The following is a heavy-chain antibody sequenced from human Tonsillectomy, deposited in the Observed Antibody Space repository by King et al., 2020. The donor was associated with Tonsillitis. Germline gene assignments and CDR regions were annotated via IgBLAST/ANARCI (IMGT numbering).Heavy chain of an antibody. CDR2: IYYSGST. CDR3: ARHLRRYCSGGSCYPLY. D-gene: IGHD2-15*01. Sequence: QLQEPGPGLVKPSETLSLTCTVSGGSISSYYWSWIRQPPGKGLEWIGYIYYSGSTNYNPSLKSRVTISVDTSKNQFSLKLSSVTAADTAVYSCARHLRRYCSGGSCYPLYWGQGTLVTVSS. J-gene: IGHJ4*02. CDR1: GGSISSYY. V-gene: IGHV4-59*08.